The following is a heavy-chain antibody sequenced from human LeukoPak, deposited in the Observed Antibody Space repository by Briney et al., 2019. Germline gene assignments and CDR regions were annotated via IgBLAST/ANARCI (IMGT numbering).Heavy chain of an antibody. D-gene: IGHD5-24*01. CDR3: ARRAEMATTNWFDP. J-gene: IGHJ5*02. V-gene: IGHV1-2*04. CDR1: GYTFTGYY. CDR2: INPNSGGT. Sequence: ASVKVSCKASGYTFTGYYMHWARQAPGQGLEWMGWINPNSGGTNYAQKFQGWVTMTRDTSISTAYMELSRLRSDDTAVYYCARRAEMATTNWFDPWGQGTLVTVSS.